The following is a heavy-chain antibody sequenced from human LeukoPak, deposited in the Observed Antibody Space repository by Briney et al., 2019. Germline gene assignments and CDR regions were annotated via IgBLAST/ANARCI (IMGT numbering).Heavy chain of an antibody. CDR2: FDPEDGET. V-gene: IGHV1-24*01. D-gene: IGHD5-18*01. J-gene: IGHJ4*02. CDR3: ATGYSYGQGFDY. CDR1: GYTLTELS. Sequence: ASVKVSCKVSGYTLTELSMHWVRQAPGKGLEWMGGFDPEDGETIYAQKFQGRVTMTEDTPTDTAYMELSSLRSEDTAVYYCATGYSYGQGFDYWGQGTLVTVSS.